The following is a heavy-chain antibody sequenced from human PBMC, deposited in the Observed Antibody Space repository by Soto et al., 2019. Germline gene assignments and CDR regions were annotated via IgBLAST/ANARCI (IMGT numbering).Heavy chain of an antibody. D-gene: IGHD6-19*01. CDR1: GLTVISNN. V-gene: IGHV3-53*04. Sequence: ESGGGLVQPGGSLSLSGAASGLTVISNNMSWVRQAPGRGLGGVSVIFTGGSTYYADSVKGRFTISRHSSKNTVYLQMNSLRAEDTAVYYCARDRYSSGWLDAFDIWGQGTMVTVSS. CDR2: IFTGGST. CDR3: ARDRYSSGWLDAFDI. J-gene: IGHJ3*02.